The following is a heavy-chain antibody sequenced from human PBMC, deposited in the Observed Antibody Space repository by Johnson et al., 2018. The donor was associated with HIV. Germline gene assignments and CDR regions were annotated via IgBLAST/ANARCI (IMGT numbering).Heavy chain of an antibody. Sequence: EVQLVESGGGLVQPGGSLRLSCAASGFTFDDYGMSWVRQAPGKGLEWVSGINWNGGSTGYADSVKGRFTISRDNAKNSLYLQMNSLRAEDTAVYYCARDYLGYNWNDLGAFDIWGQGTMVTVSS. D-gene: IGHD1-1*01. J-gene: IGHJ3*02. CDR2: INWNGGST. V-gene: IGHV3-20*04. CDR3: ARDYLGYNWNDLGAFDI. CDR1: GFTFDDYG.